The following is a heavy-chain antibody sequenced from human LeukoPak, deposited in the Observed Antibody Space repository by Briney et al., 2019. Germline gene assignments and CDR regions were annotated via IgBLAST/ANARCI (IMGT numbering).Heavy chain of an antibody. D-gene: IGHD6-13*01. J-gene: IGHJ4*02. CDR2: IYYSGST. CDR1: GGSISSSSYH. CDR3: ARLQQLVDY. V-gene: IGHV4-39*01. Sequence: SETLSLTCTVSGGSISSSSYHWGWIRQPPGKGLEWIGSIYYSGSTYYNPSLKSRVTISVDTSKNQFSLKLSSVTAADTAVYYCARLQQLVDYWGQGTLVTVSS.